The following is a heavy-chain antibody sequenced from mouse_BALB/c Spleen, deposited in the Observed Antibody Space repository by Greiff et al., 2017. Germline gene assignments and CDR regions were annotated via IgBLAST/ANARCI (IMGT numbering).Heavy chain of an antibody. CDR1: GYTFTSYW. CDR3: TRAYRYAGDPYYLDY. D-gene: IGHD2-14*01. J-gene: IGHJ2*01. Sequence: EVQLQQSGTVLARPGASVKMSCKASGYTFTSYWMHWVKQRPGQGLEWIGAIYPGNSDTSYNQKFKGKAKLTAVTSTSTAYMELSSLTNEDSAVYYCTRAYRYAGDPYYLDYLGQGTTLTVSS. V-gene: IGHV1-5*01. CDR2: IYPGNSDT.